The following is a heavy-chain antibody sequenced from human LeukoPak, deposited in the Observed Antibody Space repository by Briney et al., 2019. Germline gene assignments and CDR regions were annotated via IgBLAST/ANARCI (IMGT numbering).Heavy chain of an antibody. CDR3: AKIQDSSGWPDY. J-gene: IGHJ4*02. D-gene: IGHD6-19*01. CDR2: ISGSGGST. V-gene: IGHV3-23*01. Sequence: GGSLRLSCAASGFTFSSYAMSWVRQAPGEGLEWVSAISGSGGSTYYADSVKGRFTISRDNSKNTLYLQMNSLRAEDTAVYYCAKIQDSSGWPDYWGQGTLVTVSS. CDR1: GFTFSSYA.